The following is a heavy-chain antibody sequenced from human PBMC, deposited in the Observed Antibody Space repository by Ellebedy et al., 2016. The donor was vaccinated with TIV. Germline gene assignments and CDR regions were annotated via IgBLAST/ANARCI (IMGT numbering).Heavy chain of an antibody. Sequence: ASVTVSCKASGYPFTSYAMNWVRQAPGQGLEWKGWININTGNQTYAKSFTGRFVFSLDTSVSTADLQISSLKAEDTAVYYCAREDIAVAGDFDYWGQGTLVTFSS. CDR3: AREDIAVAGDFDY. CDR2: ININTGNQ. CDR1: GYPFTSYA. J-gene: IGHJ4*02. D-gene: IGHD6-19*01. V-gene: IGHV7-4-1*02.